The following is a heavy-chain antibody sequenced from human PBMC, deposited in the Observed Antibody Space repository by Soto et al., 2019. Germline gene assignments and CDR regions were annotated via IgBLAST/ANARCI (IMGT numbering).Heavy chain of an antibody. J-gene: IGHJ6*02. CDR3: ASLNGLVVTIFWGHYYGMDV. Sequence: QVQLQESGPGLVKPSGTLSLTCAVSGGSISSSNWWSWVRQPPGKGLEWIGEIYHSGSTNYNPSLKSRVTISVDKSKNQYSLKLSSVTAADTAVYYCASLNGLVVTIFWGHYYGMDVWGQGTTVTVSS. CDR2: IYHSGST. CDR1: GGSISSSNW. D-gene: IGHD3-9*01. V-gene: IGHV4-4*02.